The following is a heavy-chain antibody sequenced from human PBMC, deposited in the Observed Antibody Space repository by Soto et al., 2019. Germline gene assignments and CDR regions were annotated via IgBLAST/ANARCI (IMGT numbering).Heavy chain of an antibody. J-gene: IGHJ6*02. Sequence: GASVKVSCKAPGSTFTSYAMNWVRQAPGQGLEWMGWINTNTGHPTYAQGFTGRFVFSLDTSVSTAYLQICSLKAEDTAVYYCARELRYDFWSGYYESYYYYGMDVWGQGTTVTVSS. V-gene: IGHV7-4-1*01. CDR2: INTNTGHP. D-gene: IGHD3-3*01. CDR1: GSTFTSYA. CDR3: ARELRYDFWSGYYESYYYYGMDV.